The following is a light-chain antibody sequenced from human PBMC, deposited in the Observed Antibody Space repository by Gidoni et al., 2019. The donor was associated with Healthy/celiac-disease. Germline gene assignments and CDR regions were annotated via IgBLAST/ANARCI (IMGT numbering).Light chain of an antibody. J-gene: IGLJ2*01. CDR3: SSYAGSNNLV. CDR1: SSDVGGYNY. Sequence: QSALPQPPSASGSPGRPVTISCTGTSSDVGGYNYVSWYQQHPGKAPKLMIYEVSKRPSGVPDRFSGSKSGNTASLTVSGLQAEDEADYYCSSYAGSNNLVFGGGTKLTVL. V-gene: IGLV2-8*01. CDR2: EVS.